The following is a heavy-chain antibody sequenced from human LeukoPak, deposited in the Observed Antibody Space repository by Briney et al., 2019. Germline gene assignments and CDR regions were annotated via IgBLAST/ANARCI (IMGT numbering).Heavy chain of an antibody. D-gene: IGHD5-18*01. CDR1: GFTFSSYW. V-gene: IGHV3-7*01. CDR3: ARDKVATAMAFDY. J-gene: IGHJ4*02. Sequence: GGSLRLSCAASGFTFSSYWMSWVRQAPGKGLEWVANIKQDGSEKYYVDSVKGRFTISRDNAKNSLYLQMNSLRAEDTAVYYCARDKVATAMAFDYWGQGTLVTVSS. CDR2: IKQDGSEK.